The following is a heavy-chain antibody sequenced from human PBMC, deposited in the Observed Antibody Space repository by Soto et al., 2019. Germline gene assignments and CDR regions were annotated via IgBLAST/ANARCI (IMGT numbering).Heavy chain of an antibody. CDR3: ARDLDYDFWSGPNSPYYYYYMDV. D-gene: IGHD3-3*01. V-gene: IGHV3-21*01. Sequence: VGSLRLSCAASGFTFSSYSMNWVRQAPGKGLEWVSSISSSSSYIYYADSVKGRFTISRDNAKNSLYLQMNSLRAEDTAVYYCARDLDYDFWSGPNSPYYYYYMDVWGKGTTVTVSS. CDR2: ISSSSSYI. J-gene: IGHJ6*03. CDR1: GFTFSSYS.